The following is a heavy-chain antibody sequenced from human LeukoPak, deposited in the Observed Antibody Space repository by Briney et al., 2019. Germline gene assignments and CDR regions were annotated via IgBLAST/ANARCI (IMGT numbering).Heavy chain of an antibody. CDR2: IYYSGST. CDR1: GGSISSYY. J-gene: IGHJ6*02. CDR3: ARGPYPVPADYYYYYGMDV. V-gene: IGHV4-59*01. Sequence: SETLSLTCTVSGGSISSYYWSWIRQPPGKGLEWIGYIYYSGSTNYNPSLKSRVTISVDTSKNQVSLKLSSVTAADTAVYYCARGPYPVPADYYYYYGMDVWGQGTTVTVSS. D-gene: IGHD2-2*01.